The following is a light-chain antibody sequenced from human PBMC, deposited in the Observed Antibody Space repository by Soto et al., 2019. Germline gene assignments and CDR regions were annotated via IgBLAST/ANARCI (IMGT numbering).Light chain of an antibody. CDR2: DVN. J-gene: IGLJ2*01. CDR1: SGDIGGYNY. CDR3: CSYAGSSLV. V-gene: IGLV2-11*01. Sequence: QSALTQPRSVSGSPGQSVTISCTGASGDIGGYNYVSWYQHHPGKAPKLIIFDVNKRPSGVPDRFSGSKFGNTASLTISGLQPEDEADYYCCSYAGSSLVFGGGTKLTVL.